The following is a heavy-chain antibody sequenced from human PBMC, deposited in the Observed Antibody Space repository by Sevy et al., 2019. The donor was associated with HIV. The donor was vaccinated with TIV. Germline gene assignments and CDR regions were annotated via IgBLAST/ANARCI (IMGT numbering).Heavy chain of an antibody. V-gene: IGHV3-15*01. CDR3: TTEGAD. CDR2: VRSKGDGGTA. Sequence: GGSLILSCAASGFSFSDAWLSWVRHVPGKGLEWVGRVRSKGDGGTAEYAAPVKGRFTIARDDSKNTMYVQMNNLKNEETGIYYCTTEGADWGQGTLVTVSS. J-gene: IGHJ1*01. CDR1: GFSFSDAW.